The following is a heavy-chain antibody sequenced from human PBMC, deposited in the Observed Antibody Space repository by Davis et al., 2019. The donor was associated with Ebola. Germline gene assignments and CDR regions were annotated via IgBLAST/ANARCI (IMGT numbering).Heavy chain of an antibody. J-gene: IGHJ4*02. CDR3: AKDRRIAVAGTYFDY. Sequence: GESLKISCAASGFTFSSYAMHWVRQAPGKGLEWVAVISYDGSNKYYADSVKGRFTISRDNSKNTLYLQMNSLRAEDTAVYYCAKDRRIAVAGTYFDYWGQGTLVTVSS. V-gene: IGHV3-30*04. CDR2: ISYDGSNK. D-gene: IGHD6-19*01. CDR1: GFTFSSYA.